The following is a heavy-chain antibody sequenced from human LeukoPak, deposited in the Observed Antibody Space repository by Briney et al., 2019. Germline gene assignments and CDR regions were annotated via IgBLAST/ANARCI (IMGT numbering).Heavy chain of an antibody. Sequence: SETLSLTCTVSGASVSSVSYYWSWIRQPPGKGLEWIGYISYGGSTNYNPSLKSRVTISVDMSKSQFALKLTSVTAADTAVYYCARLSAGTRLDFWGQGTLVTVSS. J-gene: IGHJ4*02. CDR2: ISYGGST. CDR1: GASVSSVSYY. D-gene: IGHD1-14*01. V-gene: IGHV4-61*01. CDR3: ARLSAGTRLDF.